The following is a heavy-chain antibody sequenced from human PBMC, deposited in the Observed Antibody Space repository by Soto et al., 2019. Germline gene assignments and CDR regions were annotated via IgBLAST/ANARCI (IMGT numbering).Heavy chain of an antibody. J-gene: IGHJ4*02. CDR1: GFTFSSYA. CDR3: ARAGQWLVRIGNY. V-gene: IGHV3-30-3*01. Sequence: QVQLVESGGGVVQPGRSLRLSCPASGFTFSSYAMHWVRQAPGKGLEWVAVISHDGSNKYYADSVKGRFTISRDNSKDTLYLQMNSLRGEATAVYYCARAGQWLVRIGNYWGQGTLVTVSS. D-gene: IGHD6-19*01. CDR2: ISHDGSNK.